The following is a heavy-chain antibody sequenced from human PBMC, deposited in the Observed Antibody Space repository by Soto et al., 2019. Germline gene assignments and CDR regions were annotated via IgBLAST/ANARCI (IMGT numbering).Heavy chain of an antibody. D-gene: IGHD5-12*01. CDR1: GFTFSSYG. CDR3: AKRYSGYDNFDY. Sequence: LRLSCAASGFTFSSYGMHWVRQAPGKGLEWVAVISYDGSNKYYADSVKGRFTISRDNSKNTLYLQMNSLRAEDTAVYYCAKRYSGYDNFDYWGQGTLVTVSS. CDR2: ISYDGSNK. J-gene: IGHJ4*02. V-gene: IGHV3-30*18.